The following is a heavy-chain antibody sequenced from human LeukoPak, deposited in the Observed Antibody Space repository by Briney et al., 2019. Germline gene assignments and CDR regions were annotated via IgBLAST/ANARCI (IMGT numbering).Heavy chain of an antibody. CDR2: IYYSGTT. CDR3: ARGVYIAAAQYGY. D-gene: IGHD6-13*01. J-gene: IGHJ4*02. CDR1: GGSISSYY. V-gene: IGHV4-59*01. Sequence: TSETLSLTCTVSGGSISSYYWSWIRQPPGKGLEWIGYIYYSGTTNYNPSLKSRVTISVDTSKNQFSLKLSSVTAADTAVYYCARGVYIAAAQYGYWGQGTLVSVSS.